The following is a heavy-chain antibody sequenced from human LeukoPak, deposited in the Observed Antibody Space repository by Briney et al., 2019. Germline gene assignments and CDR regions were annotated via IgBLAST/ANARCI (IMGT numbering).Heavy chain of an antibody. V-gene: IGHV1-69*01. J-gene: IGHJ6*03. Sequence: SVKVSCKASGGTFSSYAISWVLQAPGQGLEWMGGIIPIFGTANYAQKFQGRVTITADESTSTAYMELSSLRSEDTAVYYCARDLGTRYCSGGSCYYYYMDVWGKGTTVTVSS. D-gene: IGHD2-15*01. CDR1: GGTFSSYA. CDR2: IIPIFGTA. CDR3: ARDLGTRYCSGGSCYYYYMDV.